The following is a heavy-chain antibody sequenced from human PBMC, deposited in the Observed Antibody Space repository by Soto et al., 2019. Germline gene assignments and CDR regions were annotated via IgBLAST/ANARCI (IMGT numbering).Heavy chain of an antibody. D-gene: IGHD5-12*01. V-gene: IGHV3-23*01. J-gene: IGHJ4*02. Sequence: VLLLESGGGLVQPGGSLRLSCAASGFTFSDYSVTWVRQAPGKGLEWVSGISVTVGITFYADSVKGRFTISRDNSKNAVELQMNSLRAEDTAIYYCSRWSGYGDLWGQGTLVTVSS. CDR2: ISVTVGIT. CDR3: SRWSGYGDL. CDR1: GFTFSDYS.